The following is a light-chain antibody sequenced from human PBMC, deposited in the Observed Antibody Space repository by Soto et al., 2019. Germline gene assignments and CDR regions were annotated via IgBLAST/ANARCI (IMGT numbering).Light chain of an antibody. CDR3: QQYDNWPWGPFT. Sequence: EIVMTQSPAILSVSPGGRVTLSCRASQSVNRNLAWYQQTPGQAPRLLIYGASSRATGTPDRFSGSASGTDFTLTITSLQSEDFAVYYCQQYDNWPWGPFTFGPGTRVDAK. J-gene: IGKJ3*01. CDR1: QSVNRN. CDR2: GAS. V-gene: IGKV3-15*01.